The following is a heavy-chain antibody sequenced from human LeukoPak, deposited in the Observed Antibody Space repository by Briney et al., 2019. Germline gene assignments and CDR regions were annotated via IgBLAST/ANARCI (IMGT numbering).Heavy chain of an antibody. V-gene: IGHV4-59*08. CDR2: IYYSGST. J-gene: IGHJ1*01. Sequence: PSETLSLTCTVSGGSISSYYWCWIRQPPGNGLEWIGYIYYSGSTNYNPSLKSRVTISVDTSKNQFSLKLSSVTAADTAVYYCARQSLGGRPLVYWGQSTLVTVSS. CDR1: GGSISSYY. CDR3: ARQSLGGRPLVY. D-gene: IGHD1-26*01.